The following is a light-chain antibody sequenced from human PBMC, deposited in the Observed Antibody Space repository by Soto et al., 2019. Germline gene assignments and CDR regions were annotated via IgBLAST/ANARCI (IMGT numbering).Light chain of an antibody. CDR1: NSDVVSYDS. Sequence: QSALTQPASVSGSPGQSITISCTGTNSDVVSYDSVSWYQHHPGKAPKLIIYEGNKRPSGVSNRFSGPKSGNMASLTISGLQAEDEADYYCCSYAYTNNWVFGGGTKVTVL. J-gene: IGLJ3*02. CDR2: EGN. V-gene: IGLV2-23*01. CDR3: CSYAYTNNWV.